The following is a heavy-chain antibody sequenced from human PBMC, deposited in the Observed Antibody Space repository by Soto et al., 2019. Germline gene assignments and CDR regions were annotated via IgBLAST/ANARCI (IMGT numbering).Heavy chain of an antibody. CDR3: AREDFLTPGPFGH. CDR2: ILPIFGPP. D-gene: IGHD3-9*01. J-gene: IGHJ4*02. Sequence: QVQLVQSGAEVKKTGSSVKISYAASGGTTTNYGVSWVRQAPGQGLEWMGGILPIFGPPHYAQKFQDRLTITADENTSTIYMELTGLTSDDTAIYFCAREDFLTPGPFGHWGQGTLVNVSS. CDR1: GGTTTNYG. V-gene: IGHV1-69*01.